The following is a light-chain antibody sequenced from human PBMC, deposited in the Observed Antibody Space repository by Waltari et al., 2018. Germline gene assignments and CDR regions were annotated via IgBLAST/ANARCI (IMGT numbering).Light chain of an antibody. V-gene: IGLV2-23*01. CDR2: EAT. CDR1: STDLASYNL. CDR3: CSYTGSSTSYG. Sequence: QSALSQHASVSGSPGKSLTITCTGASTDLASYNLVARYQHHPNRAPKLIIYEATKRPSGISQRFSGAKSGATASLRISGLQADDEADYYCCSYTGSSTSYGCGGGTKVTVL. J-gene: IGLJ1*01.